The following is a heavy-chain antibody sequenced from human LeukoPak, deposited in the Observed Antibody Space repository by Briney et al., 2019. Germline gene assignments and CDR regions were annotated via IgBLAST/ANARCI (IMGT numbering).Heavy chain of an antibody. D-gene: IGHD4-17*01. CDR3: ARDGDYGDSSYDAFDI. J-gene: IGHJ3*02. Sequence: ASVKVSCKASGYTFTSYGISWVRQAPGQRLEWMGWISAYNGNTNYAQKLQGRVTMTTDTSTSTAYMELRSLRSDDTAVYYCARDGDYGDSSYDAFDIWGQGTMVTVSS. CDR1: GYTFTSYG. CDR2: ISAYNGNT. V-gene: IGHV1-18*01.